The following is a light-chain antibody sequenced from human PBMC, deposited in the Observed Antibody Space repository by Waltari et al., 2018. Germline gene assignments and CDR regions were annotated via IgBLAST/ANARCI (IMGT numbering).Light chain of an antibody. J-gene: IGKJ4*01. V-gene: IGKV1-39*01. CDR1: QSINSY. Sequence: DIQMTQSPSSLSASIVDRITITCRASQSINSYLSWYQQKPGKAPKLLINGASNLQSGVPSRFSGRGSGTDFTLSISNLQPEDFATYFCQQGYTTPLTFGGGTNVEIK. CDR3: QQGYTTPLT. CDR2: GAS.